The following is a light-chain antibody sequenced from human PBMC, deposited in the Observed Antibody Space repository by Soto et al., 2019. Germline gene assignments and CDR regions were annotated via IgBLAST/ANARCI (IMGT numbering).Light chain of an antibody. Sequence: DIVMTKTPLSSPVSLGQAASISFRFSQSLVHSDGNTYLSWYQQRPGQPPRLLIYKVSDRFSGVPDRFSGSGAGTDFTLTISRVEDDDVGVYYCMQATQSHWTFGQGTRVDIK. J-gene: IGKJ1*01. CDR3: MQATQSHWT. CDR2: KVS. V-gene: IGKV2-24*01. CDR1: QSLVHSDGNTY.